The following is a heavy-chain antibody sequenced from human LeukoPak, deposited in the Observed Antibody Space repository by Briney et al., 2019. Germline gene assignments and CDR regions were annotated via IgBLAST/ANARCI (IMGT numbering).Heavy chain of an antibody. D-gene: IGHD3-16*02. J-gene: IGHJ4*02. CDR3: AKDSYYDYVWGSYRYTNQFDY. Sequence: PGGSLRLSCAASGFTFDDYAMHWVRQAPGKGLEWVSGISGSGGSTYYVDSVKGRFTISRDNSKNTLYLQMNSLRVEDTAVYYCAKDSYYDYVWGSYRYTNQFDYWGQGTLVTVSS. CDR1: GFTFDDYA. CDR2: ISGSGGST. V-gene: IGHV3-23*01.